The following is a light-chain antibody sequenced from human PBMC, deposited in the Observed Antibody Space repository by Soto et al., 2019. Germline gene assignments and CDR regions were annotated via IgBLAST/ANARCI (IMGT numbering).Light chain of an antibody. J-gene: IGKJ5*01. CDR2: GAS. CDR3: QQYNNWPPT. CDR1: QSVSSRF. Sequence: EIVLTQSPGTLSLSPGGRVTLSCSASQSVSSRFLAWYQQKHGQAPSLLIYGASSRATGIPDRFNGSGSGTEFTLTMSSLQSEDFAVYYCQQYNNWPPTVGQGTRLEI. V-gene: IGKV3-20*01.